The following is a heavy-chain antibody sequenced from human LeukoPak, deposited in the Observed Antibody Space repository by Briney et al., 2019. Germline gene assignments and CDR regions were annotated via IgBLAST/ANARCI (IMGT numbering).Heavy chain of an antibody. J-gene: IGHJ6*03. CDR1: GYTFTGYY. Sequence: ASVKVSCKASGYTFTGYYMHWVRQAPGQGLEWMGWINPNSGGTNYAQKLQGRVTMTTDTSTSTAYMELRSLRSDDTAVYYCARVKQQLDRYYYYYYMDVWGKGTTVTVSS. CDR3: ARVKQQLDRYYYYYYMDV. V-gene: IGHV1-2*02. D-gene: IGHD6-13*01. CDR2: INPNSGGT.